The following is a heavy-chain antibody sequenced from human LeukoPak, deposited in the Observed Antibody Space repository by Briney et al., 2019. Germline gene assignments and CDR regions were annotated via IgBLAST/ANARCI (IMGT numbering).Heavy chain of an antibody. D-gene: IGHD6-13*01. V-gene: IGHV1-8*01. CDR2: MNPNSGNT. CDR3: ARGRRIAAAGTRRGYSYYYRDV. Sequence: ASVKVSCKASGYTFTSYDINWVRQATGQGLEWMGWMNPNSGNTGYAQKFQDRVTMTRNTFISTAYMELSSLRSEDTAVYYCARGRRIAAAGTRRGYSYYYRDVWGKGTTVTVSS. J-gene: IGHJ6*03. CDR1: GYTFTSYD.